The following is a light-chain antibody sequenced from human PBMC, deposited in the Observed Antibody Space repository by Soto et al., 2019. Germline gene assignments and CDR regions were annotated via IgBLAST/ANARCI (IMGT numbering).Light chain of an antibody. CDR3: QQVNNFPLT. CDR2: AAS. CDR1: QGISRW. Sequence: DIQMTQSPSSVSASVGDRVTITCRASQGISRWLAWYQQKPGRVPKLLIYAASSLQSGVPSRFSGSGFGTDFTLTISSLQPEDFATYYCQQVNNFPLTFGGGTEVEI. V-gene: IGKV1D-12*01. J-gene: IGKJ4*01.